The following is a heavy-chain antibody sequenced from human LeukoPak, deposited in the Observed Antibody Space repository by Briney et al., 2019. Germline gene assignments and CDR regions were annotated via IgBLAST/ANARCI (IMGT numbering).Heavy chain of an antibody. V-gene: IGHV3-20*04. Sequence: GGSLRLSRAASGFTFDDYGMSWVRQAPGKGLEWVSGINWNGGSTGYADSVKGRFTISRDNAKNSLYLQMNSLRAEDTALYYCARDITDIVVVPAARGDNWFDPWGQGTLVTVSS. D-gene: IGHD2-2*01. CDR1: GFTFDDYG. J-gene: IGHJ5*02. CDR3: ARDITDIVVVPAARGDNWFDP. CDR2: INWNGGST.